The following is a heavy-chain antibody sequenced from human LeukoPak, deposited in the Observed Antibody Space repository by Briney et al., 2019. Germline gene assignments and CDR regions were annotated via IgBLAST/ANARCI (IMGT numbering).Heavy chain of an antibody. D-gene: IGHD5-18*01. CDR1: GYTLTELS. CDR3: ARDGDTAMVSFYDI. V-gene: IGHV1-24*01. Sequence: ASVKVSCKVSGYTLTELSMHWVRQAPGKGLEWMGGFDPEDGETIYAQKFQGRVTITADESTNTAYMELSSLTYEDTAMYYCARDGDTAMVSFYDIWGQGTKVTVSS. CDR2: FDPEDGET. J-gene: IGHJ3*02.